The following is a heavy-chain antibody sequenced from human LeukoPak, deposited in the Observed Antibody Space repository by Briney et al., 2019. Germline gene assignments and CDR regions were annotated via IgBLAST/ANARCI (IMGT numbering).Heavy chain of an antibody. V-gene: IGHV3-21*01. CDR3: ARDFVAAAIYGRNWFDP. CDR1: GFTFSSYS. Sequence: PGGSLRLSCAASGFTFSSYSMHWVRQAPGKGLEWVSSINSSSSYIYYADSGKGRFTIPRENAKNSLYPQMNSLRAEDKAVYSSARDFVAAAIYGRNWFDPWGQGTLVTVSS. CDR2: INSSSSYI. J-gene: IGHJ5*02. D-gene: IGHD2-2*02.